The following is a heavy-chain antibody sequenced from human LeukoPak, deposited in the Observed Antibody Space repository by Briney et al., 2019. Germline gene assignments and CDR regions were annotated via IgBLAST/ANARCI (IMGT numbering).Heavy chain of an antibody. V-gene: IGHV1-2*02. D-gene: IGHD3-22*01. CDR3: ASGYYDSSDYEYFQH. J-gene: IGHJ1*01. Sequence: ASVKVSCKASGYTFTDYYMHWVRQAPGQGLEWMGWINPNSGGTNYAQKFQGRVTMTRDTSIGTAYMELSRLRSDDTAVYYCASGYYDSSDYEYFQHWGQGTLVTVSS. CDR1: GYTFTDYY. CDR2: INPNSGGT.